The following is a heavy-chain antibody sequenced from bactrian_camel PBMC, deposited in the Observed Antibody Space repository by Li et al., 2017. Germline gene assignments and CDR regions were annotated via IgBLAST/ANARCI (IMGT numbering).Heavy chain of an antibody. J-gene: IGHJ4*01. CDR1: GTIDSTYS. D-gene: IGHD2*01. CDR2: IDGGGNT. CDR3: VAGYYSDFIADLNPSEYDY. Sequence: VQLVESGGDSVQPGGSLTVTCVGSGTIDSTYSMGWFRQPPGKAREGVAVIDGGGNTAYADSIKGRFTISRDNAKNTLWLQMNSLKPEDTAMYYCVAGYYSDFIADLNPSEYDYWGQGTQVTVS. V-gene: IGHV3S53*01.